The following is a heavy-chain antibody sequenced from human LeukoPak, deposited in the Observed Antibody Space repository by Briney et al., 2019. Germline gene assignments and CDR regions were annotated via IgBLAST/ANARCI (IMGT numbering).Heavy chain of an antibody. V-gene: IGHV3-33*01. CDR2: IWYDGSNK. CDR1: GFTFSSYG. J-gene: IGHJ6*02. D-gene: IGHD5-12*01. CDR3: AREWLRLDYYYYGMDV. Sequence: PGRSLRLSCAASGFTFSSYGMHWVRQAPGKGLEWVAVIWYDGSNKYYADSVKGRFTISRDNSKNTLYLQMNSLRAEDTAVYYCAREWLRLDYYYYGMDVWGQGTTVTVSS.